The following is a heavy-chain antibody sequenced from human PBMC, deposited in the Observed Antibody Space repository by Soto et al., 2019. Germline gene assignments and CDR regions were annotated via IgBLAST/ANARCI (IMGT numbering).Heavy chain of an antibody. V-gene: IGHV1-46*01. CDR1: GYTFINYH. D-gene: IGHD6-19*01. J-gene: IGHJ4*02. CDR3: ALPKNTLGWYNF. Sequence: QVQVVQSGAEVKKPGASVKVSCKTSGYTFINYHVHWVRQAPGQGLAWMGAINPNGGSTTYAQHLQGRITMTSYAATSTVYMDLSSLRSDDTDVYYCALPKNTLGWYNFWGQGSLVTVS. CDR2: INPNGGST.